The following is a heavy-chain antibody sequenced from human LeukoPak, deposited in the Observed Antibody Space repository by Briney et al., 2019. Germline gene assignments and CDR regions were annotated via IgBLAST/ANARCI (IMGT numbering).Heavy chain of an antibody. Sequence: SETLSLTCTVSGVSISSGGYYWSWIRQHPGKGLEWIGYIYYSRSTYYNPSLKSRVTISVDTSKNQFSLKLSSVTAADTAVYYCASSTPRLTGYDYWGQGTLVTVSS. CDR3: ASSTPRLTGYDY. CDR2: IYYSRST. J-gene: IGHJ4*02. D-gene: IGHD3-9*01. CDR1: GVSISSGGYY. V-gene: IGHV4-31*03.